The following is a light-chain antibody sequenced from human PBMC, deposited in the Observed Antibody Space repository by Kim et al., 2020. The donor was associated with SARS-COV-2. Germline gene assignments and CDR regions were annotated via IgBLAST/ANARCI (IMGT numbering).Light chain of an antibody. Sequence: SYELTQPLSVSVALGQTASITCGGDNIGSKHVHWYQQKAGQAPVLVIYRDSSRPAEIPERFSGSNSGNTATLTVSRAQAGDEADYYCQVWDNNTWVFGAGTQLTVL. CDR3: QVWDNNTWV. CDR1: NIGSKH. CDR2: RDS. V-gene: IGLV3-9*01. J-gene: IGLJ3*02.